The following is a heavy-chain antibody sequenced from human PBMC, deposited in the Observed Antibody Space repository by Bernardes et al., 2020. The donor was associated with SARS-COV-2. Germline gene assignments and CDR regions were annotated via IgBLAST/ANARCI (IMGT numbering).Heavy chain of an antibody. CDR1: GGSFSGYY. J-gene: IGHJ6*02. CDR3: ARLPFTYYYYGMDV. V-gene: IGHV4-34*01. CDR2: INHSGST. D-gene: IGHD3-16*01. Sequence: ETLSLTCAVYGGSFSGYYWSWIRQPPGKGLEWIGEINHSGSTNYNPSLKSRVTISVDTSKNQFSLKLSSVTAADTAVYYCARLPFTYYYYGMDVWGQGTTVTVSS.